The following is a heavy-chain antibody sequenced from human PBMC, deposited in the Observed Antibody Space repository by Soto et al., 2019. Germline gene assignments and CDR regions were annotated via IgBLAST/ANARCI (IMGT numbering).Heavy chain of an antibody. D-gene: IGHD6-19*01. CDR3: ARVSGRSGWALPISWFDP. CDR1: GGTFSSYA. V-gene: IGHV1-69*12. J-gene: IGHJ5*02. Sequence: QVQLVQSGAEVKKPGSSVKVSCKASGGTFSSYAISWVRQAPGQGLEWMGGIIPIFGTANYAQKFQGRVTITADESTSTAYRELSSLRSEDTAVYYCARVSGRSGWALPISWFDPWGQGTLVTVSS. CDR2: IIPIFGTA.